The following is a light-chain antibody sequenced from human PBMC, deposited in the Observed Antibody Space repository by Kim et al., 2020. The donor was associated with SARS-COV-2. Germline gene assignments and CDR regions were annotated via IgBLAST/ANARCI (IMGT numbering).Light chain of an antibody. Sequence: VSTGKRHPLACRASQSVRSHFAWFQQKPGQAPRLLISGASTRATGIPARFTGSGSGTEFTLNISSLQSEDFAVYYCQQYNDWPPYTFGQGKKLEI. V-gene: IGKV3-15*01. CDR2: GAS. CDR3: QQYNDWPPYT. J-gene: IGKJ2*01. CDR1: QSVRSH.